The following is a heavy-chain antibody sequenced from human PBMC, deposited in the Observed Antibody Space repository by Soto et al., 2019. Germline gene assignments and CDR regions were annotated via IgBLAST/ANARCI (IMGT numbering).Heavy chain of an antibody. CDR1: GYSFTSYW. CDR2: IYPGDSDT. CDR3: ARSDFWSGYYNCFDY. D-gene: IGHD3-3*01. V-gene: IGHV5-51*01. J-gene: IGHJ4*02. Sequence: GESLKISCKGSGYSFTSYWIGWVRQMPGKGLEWMGIIYPGDSDTRYSPSFQGQVTISADKSISTAYLQWSSLKASDTAMYYCARSDFWSGYYNCFDYWGQGTLVTVSS.